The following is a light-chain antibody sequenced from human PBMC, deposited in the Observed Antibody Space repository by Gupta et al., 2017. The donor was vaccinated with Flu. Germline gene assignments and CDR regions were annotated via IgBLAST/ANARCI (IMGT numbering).Light chain of an antibody. J-gene: IGKJ2*03. CDR1: RNGLVSRKGKNY. CDR3: HQKNSTLSS. CDR2: VAS. V-gene: IGKV4-1*01. Sequence: AFNCNCTRNGLVSRKGKNYLCWYQQKPGQPPKLLIYVASTRESGVPDRFSGSGSGTDFTLTIISRQAEDVAVYYCHQKNSTLSSFGQGTKVEIK.